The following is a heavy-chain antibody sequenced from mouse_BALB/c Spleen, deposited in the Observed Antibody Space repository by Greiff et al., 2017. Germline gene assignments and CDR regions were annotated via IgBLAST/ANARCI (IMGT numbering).Heavy chain of an antibody. CDR3: TRFYDAMDY. CDR2: INPSNGGT. V-gene: IGHV1S81*02. Sequence: QVQLQQSGAELVKPGASVKLSCKASGYTFTSYYMYWVKQRPGQGLEWIGEINPSNGGTNFNEKFKSKATLTVDKSSSTAYMQLISLTSEDTAVYDSTRFYDAMDYWGQGTSVTVSS. J-gene: IGHJ4*01. CDR1: GYTFTSYY.